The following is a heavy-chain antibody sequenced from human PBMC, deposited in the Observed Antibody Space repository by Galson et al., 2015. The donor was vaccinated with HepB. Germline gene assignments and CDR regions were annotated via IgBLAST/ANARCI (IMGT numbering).Heavy chain of an antibody. Sequence: SLRLSCAVSGFTVFNTYMMWVRQAPGKGPEFVSVVFTAGQTYHADSVKGRFTVSRDNSKNTLYLQMDSLRAEDTAVYYCARAIYYGQGGFDPWGQGTLVTVSS. D-gene: IGHD3-10*01. CDR3: ARAIYYGQGGFDP. CDR1: GFTVFNTY. CDR2: VFTAGQT. V-gene: IGHV3-53*01. J-gene: IGHJ5*02.